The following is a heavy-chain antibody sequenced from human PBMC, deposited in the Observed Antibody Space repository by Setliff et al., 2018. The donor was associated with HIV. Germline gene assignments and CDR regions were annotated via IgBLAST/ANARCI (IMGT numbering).Heavy chain of an antibody. CDR1: GYIFTQSD. D-gene: IGHD3-16*01. V-gene: IGHV1-8*01. J-gene: IGHJ3*02. Sequence: ASVKVSCKASGYIFTQSDINWVRQATGQMPEWMGWMNPKSGKTGYKQTFQDRITITRDSSTYTLHMELKTLTSEDTAVYYCARALRWGSGPGAFDIWGQGTMVTVSS. CDR2: MNPKSGKT. CDR3: ARALRWGSGPGAFDI.